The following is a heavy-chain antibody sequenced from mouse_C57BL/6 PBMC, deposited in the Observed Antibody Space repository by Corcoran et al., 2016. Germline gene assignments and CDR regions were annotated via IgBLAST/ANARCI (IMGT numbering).Heavy chain of an antibody. Sequence: EVQLQQSGPELVKPGASVKISCKASGYTFTDYYMNWVKQSHGKSLEWIGDINPNNGGTSYNQKFKGKATLTVDKSSSTAYMELRSLTSEDSAVYYCARGGRYDSDYWGQGTTLTVSS. CDR1: GYTFTDYY. J-gene: IGHJ2*01. CDR3: ARGGRYDSDY. V-gene: IGHV1-26*01. CDR2: INPNNGGT. D-gene: IGHD2-4*01.